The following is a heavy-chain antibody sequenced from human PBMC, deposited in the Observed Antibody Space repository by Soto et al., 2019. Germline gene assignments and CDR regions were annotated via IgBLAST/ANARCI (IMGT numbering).Heavy chain of an antibody. D-gene: IGHD4-17*01. V-gene: IGHV1-18*01. CDR1: GYTFTSYG. CDR3: AREEFSDYGDYSGWFDP. CDR2: ISAYNGNT. Sequence: ASVKVSCKASGYTFTSYGISWVRQAPGQGLEWMGWISAYNGNTNYAQKLQGRVTMTTDTSTSTAYMELRSLRSDDTAVYYCAREEFSDYGDYSGWFDPWGQGTLVTVSS. J-gene: IGHJ5*02.